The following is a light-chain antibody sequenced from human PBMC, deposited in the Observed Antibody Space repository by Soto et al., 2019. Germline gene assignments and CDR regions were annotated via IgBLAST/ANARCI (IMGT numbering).Light chain of an antibody. J-gene: IGLJ3*02. V-gene: IGLV4-69*02. CDR2: LNSDGSH. CDR3: QTWSSGTGWV. Sequence: QLVLTQSPSASASLGDSVKLTCTLTSGLSSHAIAWHQQRPEKGPRYLMKLNSDGSHTKGDGIPDRFSGSSSGAECYLSISSLQSEDEADYYCQTWSSGTGWVFGGGTKLTVL. CDR1: SGLSSHA.